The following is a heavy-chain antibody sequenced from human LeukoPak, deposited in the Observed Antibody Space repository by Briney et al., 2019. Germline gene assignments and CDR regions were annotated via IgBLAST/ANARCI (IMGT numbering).Heavy chain of an antibody. Sequence: PSETLSLTCAVYGGSLSGYYWSWIRQSPGKGLEWIGKINHSGSTNYNPSLKSRVTISVDTSKNQFSLKLSSVTAADTAVYYCARGRKSRYCSGGSCYSHNWFDPWGQGTLVTVSS. CDR3: ARGRKSRYCSGGSCYSHNWFDP. J-gene: IGHJ5*02. CDR2: INHSGST. D-gene: IGHD2-15*01. V-gene: IGHV4-34*01. CDR1: GGSLSGYY.